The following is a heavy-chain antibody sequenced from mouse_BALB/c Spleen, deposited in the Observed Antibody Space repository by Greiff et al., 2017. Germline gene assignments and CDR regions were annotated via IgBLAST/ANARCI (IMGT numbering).Heavy chain of an antibody. CDR3: ARRATATPGFAY. D-gene: IGHD1-2*01. J-gene: IGHJ3*01. CDR2: ISYSGST. V-gene: IGHV3-8*02. CDR1: GDSITSGY. Sequence: EVQLQESGPSLVKPSQTLSPTCSVTGDSITSGYWNWIRKFPGNKLEYMGYISYSGSTYYNPSLKSRISITRDTSKNQYYLQLNSVTTEDTATYYCARRATATPGFAYWGQGTLVTVSA.